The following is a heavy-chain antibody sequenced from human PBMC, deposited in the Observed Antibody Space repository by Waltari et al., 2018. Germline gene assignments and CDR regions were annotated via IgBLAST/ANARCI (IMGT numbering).Heavy chain of an antibody. D-gene: IGHD4-17*01. Sequence: EVQLVESGGGLVQPGRSLRLSCAASGFTFDDYAMHWVRQAPGKGLEWVSGISWNSGSIGYADSVKGRFTISRDNAKNSLYLQMNSLRAEDTALYYCAKDNLYGDSRGSFDIWGQGTMVTVSS. V-gene: IGHV3-9*01. CDR2: ISWNSGSI. J-gene: IGHJ3*02. CDR1: GFTFDDYA. CDR3: AKDNLYGDSRGSFDI.